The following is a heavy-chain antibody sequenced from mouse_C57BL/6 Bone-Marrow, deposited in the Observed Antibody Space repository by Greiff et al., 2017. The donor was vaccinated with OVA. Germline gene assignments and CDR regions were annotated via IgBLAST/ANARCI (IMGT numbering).Heavy chain of an antibody. CDR3: ASPRYRYYFDY. D-gene: IGHD1-3*01. V-gene: IGHV1-85*01. J-gene: IGHJ2*01. Sequence: VQLQQSGPELVKPGASVKSSCKASGYTFTSYDINWVKQRPGQGLEWIGWIYPRDGSTTYNEKFKGKATLTVDTSSSTAYMELHSLTSEDSAVYFCASPRYRYYFDYWGQGTTLTVSS. CDR1: GYTFTSYD. CDR2: IYPRDGST.